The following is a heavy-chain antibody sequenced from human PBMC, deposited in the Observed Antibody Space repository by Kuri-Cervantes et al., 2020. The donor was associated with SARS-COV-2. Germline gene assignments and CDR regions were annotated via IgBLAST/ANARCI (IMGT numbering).Heavy chain of an antibody. V-gene: IGHV3-21*01. CDR1: GFTFSDYN. J-gene: IGHJ4*02. CDR2: ISSSSRYI. D-gene: IGHD5-24*01. CDR3: ARDAVGYNRNFPY. Sequence: GGSLRLSCAASGFTFSDYNVNWLRQAPGKGLEWVSSISSSSRYIYYADSVKGRFTVSRDSAKNSLFLQMNSLRAEDTAVYYCARDAVGYNRNFPYWGQGTLVTVSS.